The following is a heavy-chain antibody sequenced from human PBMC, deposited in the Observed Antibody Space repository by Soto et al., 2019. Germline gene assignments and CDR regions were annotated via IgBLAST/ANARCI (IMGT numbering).Heavy chain of an antibody. D-gene: IGHD3-3*01. J-gene: IGHJ6*02. V-gene: IGHV1-2*04. CDR1: GYTLTGYY. CDR2: INPNSGGT. Sequence: ASVKVSCKASGYTLTGYYMHWVRQAPGQGLEWMGWINPNSGGTNYAQKFQGWVTMTRDTSISTAYMELSRLRSDDTAVYYCARFPIEGSFGRRSVYYGMDVWGQGTTVTVSS. CDR3: ARFPIEGSFGRRSVYYGMDV.